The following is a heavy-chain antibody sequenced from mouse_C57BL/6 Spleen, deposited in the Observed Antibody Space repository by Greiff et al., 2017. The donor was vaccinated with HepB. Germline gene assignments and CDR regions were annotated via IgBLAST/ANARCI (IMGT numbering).Heavy chain of an antibody. V-gene: IGHV1-19*01. J-gene: IGHJ2*01. CDR1: GYTFTDYY. CDR2: INPYNGGT. D-gene: IGHD2-4*01. CDR3: AREADDC. Sequence: VHVKQSGPVLVKPGASVKMSCKASGYTFTDYYMNWVKQSHGKSLEWIGVINPYNGGTSYNQKFEGKATLTVDKSSSTAYMELNSLTSEDSAVYYCAREADDCWGQGTTLTVSS.